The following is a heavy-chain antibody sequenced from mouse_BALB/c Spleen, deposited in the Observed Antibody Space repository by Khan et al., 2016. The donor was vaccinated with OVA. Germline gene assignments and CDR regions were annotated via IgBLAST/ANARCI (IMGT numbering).Heavy chain of an antibody. Sequence: QVQLQQSGAELVKPGAPVKLSCKASGYTFTSYWMNWVKQRPGRGLEWIGRIDPSDSETHYTQRFKDKATLTVDKSSSTAYIQLSSLTSADSSVYYCVRDHYGNYFYAMDYWGQGTSVTVSS. V-gene: IGHV1-69*02. CDR2: IDPSDSET. D-gene: IGHD2-1*01. CDR1: GYTFTSYW. J-gene: IGHJ4*01. CDR3: VRDHYGNYFYAMDY.